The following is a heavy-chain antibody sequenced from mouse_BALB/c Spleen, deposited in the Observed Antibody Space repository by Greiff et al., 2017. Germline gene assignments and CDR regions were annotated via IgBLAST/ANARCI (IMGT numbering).Heavy chain of an antibody. CDR1: GYSITSDYA. CDR2: ISYSGST. V-gene: IGHV3-2*02. J-gene: IGHJ4*01. Sequence: EVKLVESGPGLVKPSQSLSLTCTVTGYSITSDYAWNWIRQFPGNKLEWMGYISYSGSTSYNPSLKSRISITRDTSKNQFFLQLNSVTTEDTATYYCARSKGLRDAMDYWGQGTSVTVSS. CDR3: ARSKGLRDAMDY. D-gene: IGHD2-2*01.